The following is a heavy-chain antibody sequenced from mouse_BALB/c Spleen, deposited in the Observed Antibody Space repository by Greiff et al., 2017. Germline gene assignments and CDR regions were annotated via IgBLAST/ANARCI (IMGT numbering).Heavy chain of an antibody. Sequence: QVQLQQPGAELVKPGASVKLSCKASGYTFTSYYMYWVKQRPGQGLEWIGGINPSNGGTNFNEKFKSKATLTVDKSSSTAYMQLSSLTSEDSAVYYCTRDGVRPFAHWGQGTLVTVSA. V-gene: IGHV1S81*02. D-gene: IGHD2-14*01. CDR3: TRDGVRPFAH. J-gene: IGHJ3*01. CDR2: INPSNGGT. CDR1: GYTFTSYY.